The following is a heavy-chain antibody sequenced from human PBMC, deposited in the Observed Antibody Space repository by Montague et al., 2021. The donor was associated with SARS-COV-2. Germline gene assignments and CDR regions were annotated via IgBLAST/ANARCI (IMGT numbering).Heavy chain of an antibody. CDR2: VNNSGHT. CDR3: ARGPGGVAARLRYYFDQ. D-gene: IGHD6-6*01. CDR1: GGSFSDYY. Sequence: SETLSLTCAVYGGSFSDYYWSWIRQPQGKGLEWIGEVNNSGHTNYNVSLTSRVTMSVDTSKSQFSLKVRSVTAADAAVYYCARGPGGVAARLRYYFDQWGQGTLVTVSS. J-gene: IGHJ4*02. V-gene: IGHV4-34*01.